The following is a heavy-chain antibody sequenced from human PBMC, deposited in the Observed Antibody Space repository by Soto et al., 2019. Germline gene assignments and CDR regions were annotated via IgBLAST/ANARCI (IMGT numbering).Heavy chain of an antibody. V-gene: IGHV4-61*08. D-gene: IGHD3-10*01. CDR1: GGSISSGGYS. Sequence: SETLSLTCAVSGGSISSGGYSWSWIRQPPGRGLEWIGYIYSSGSTNYNPSLKSRVTISVDTSKNQFSLKLNSMTAADTAVYYCARHNYGSGSTYFDYWGQGTLVTVSS. CDR3: ARHNYGSGSTYFDY. J-gene: IGHJ4*02. CDR2: IYSSGST.